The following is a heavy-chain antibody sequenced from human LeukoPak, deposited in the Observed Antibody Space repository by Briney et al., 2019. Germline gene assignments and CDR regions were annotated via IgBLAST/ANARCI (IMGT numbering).Heavy chain of an antibody. CDR1: GGSISSAGYY. CDR2: IYYSGST. CDR3: ARDAEYYYGSGSYSSGIDV. J-gene: IGHJ6*02. D-gene: IGHD3-10*01. Sequence: SETLSLTCTVSGGSISSAGYYWSWIRQHPGKGLEWIGYIYYSGSTYYNPSLKSRVTISVDTSKNQFSLKLNSVTAADTAVYYCARDAEYYYGSGSYSSGIDVWGQGTTVTVSS. V-gene: IGHV4-31*03.